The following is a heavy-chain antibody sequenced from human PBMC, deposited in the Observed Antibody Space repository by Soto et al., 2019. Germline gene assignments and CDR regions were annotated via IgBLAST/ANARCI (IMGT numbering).Heavy chain of an antibody. CDR3: SRLVV. V-gene: IGHV3-73*02. CDR2: IRSKAYNYAT. Sequence: EAQLVESGGGLVQPGGSLKLSCAASGFNFSGSVIHWVRQASGKGLEWVGRIRSKAYNYATGYAASVEGRFTVSRDDSTNTAYLQMNSLKSEDTAVYYCSRLVVWGQGSLVTVSS. J-gene: IGHJ4*02. CDR1: GFNFSGSV. D-gene: IGHD2-15*01.